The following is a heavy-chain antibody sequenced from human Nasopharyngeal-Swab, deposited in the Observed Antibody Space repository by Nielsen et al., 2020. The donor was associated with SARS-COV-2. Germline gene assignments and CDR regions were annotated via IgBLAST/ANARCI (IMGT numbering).Heavy chain of an antibody. CDR3: ASARGSFDY. Sequence: VRQAPGKGLEWVALIYGGGFVTHYVDSVKGRVTVSRDDSRGTLSLQMNSLRVDDTAVYYCASARGSFDYWGQGAAVTVSS. V-gene: IGHV3-23*03. CDR2: IYGGGFVT. J-gene: IGHJ4*02.